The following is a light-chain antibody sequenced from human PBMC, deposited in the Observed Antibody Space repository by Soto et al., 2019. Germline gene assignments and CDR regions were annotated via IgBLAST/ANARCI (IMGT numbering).Light chain of an antibody. CDR2: QAS. CDR3: QQYNIFPLT. J-gene: IGKJ4*01. Sequence: DIQMTQSPSTLSASVGDRVTITCRASQSLSKWLAWYQQKPGKAPKLLIYQASNLEDGVPSRFSGSGSGTEFTPTISCLQPDDFATYFCQQYNIFPLTFGGGTKVESK. CDR1: QSLSKW. V-gene: IGKV1-5*03.